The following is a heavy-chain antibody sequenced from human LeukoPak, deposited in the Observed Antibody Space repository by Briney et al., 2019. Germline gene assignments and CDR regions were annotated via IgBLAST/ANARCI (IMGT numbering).Heavy chain of an antibody. V-gene: IGHV1-69*13. CDR3: ARGPQQGSWYTKLGAYYYGMDV. J-gene: IGHJ6*02. CDR2: IIPIFGTA. D-gene: IGHD6-13*01. CDR1: GGTFSSYG. Sequence: SVKVSCKASGGTFSSYGISWVRQAPGQGLEWMGGIIPIFGTANYAQKFQGRVTIIADESTSTAYMELSSLRSEDTAVYYCARGPQQGSWYTKLGAYYYGMDVWGQGTTVTVSS.